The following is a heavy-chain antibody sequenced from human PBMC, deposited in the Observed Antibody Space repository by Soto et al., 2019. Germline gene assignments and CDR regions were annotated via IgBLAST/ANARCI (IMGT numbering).Heavy chain of an antibody. J-gene: IGHJ3*02. Sequence: GSLRLSCAASGFTFSSYAMSWVRQAPGKGLEWVSAISGSGGSTYYADSVKGRFTISRDNSKNTLYLQMNSLRAEDTAVYYCAKDFPYYYDSSGYYPDAFDIWGQGTMVTVSS. CDR3: AKDFPYYYDSSGYYPDAFDI. CDR1: GFTFSSYA. CDR2: ISGSGGST. V-gene: IGHV3-23*01. D-gene: IGHD3-22*01.